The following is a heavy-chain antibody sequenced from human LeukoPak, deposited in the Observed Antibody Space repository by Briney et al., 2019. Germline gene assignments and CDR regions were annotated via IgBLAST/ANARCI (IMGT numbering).Heavy chain of an antibody. D-gene: IGHD3-22*01. Sequence: PSETLSLTCAVSGGSISSGGYSWSWIRQPPGKGLEWIGYAYYSGHTYYNPSLKSRVTISVDTSRNQFSLKLSSVTAADTAVYYCARDIGVTDSNDYYVFDPWGQGTLVSVSS. CDR3: ARDIGVTDSNDYYVFDP. J-gene: IGHJ5*02. V-gene: IGHV4-30-4*07. CDR2: AYYSGHT. CDR1: GGSISSGGYS.